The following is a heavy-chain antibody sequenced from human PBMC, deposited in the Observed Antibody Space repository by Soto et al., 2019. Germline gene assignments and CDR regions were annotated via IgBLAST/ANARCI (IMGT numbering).Heavy chain of an antibody. J-gene: IGHJ4*02. CDR1: GGSFSGYY. CDR2: INHSGST. Sequence: QVQLQQCGAGLWKPSETLSLTCAVYGGSFSGYYWTWIRQPPGTGLEWIGEINHSGSTNYNPSLKSRVTISVDTSKNQFSLKLTSVTAADTAVYYCARDKITGLFDYWGQGTLVTVSS. D-gene: IGHD2-8*02. V-gene: IGHV4-34*01. CDR3: ARDKITGLFDY.